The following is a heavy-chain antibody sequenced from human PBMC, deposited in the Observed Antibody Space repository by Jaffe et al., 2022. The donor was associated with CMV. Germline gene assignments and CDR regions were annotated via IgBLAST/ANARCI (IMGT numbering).Heavy chain of an antibody. Sequence: QVQLQESGPGLVKPSGTLSLTCAVSGGSISSSNWWSWVRQPPGKGLEWIGEIYHSGSTNYNPSLKSRVTISVDKSKNQFSLKLSSVTAADTAVYYCARRKLGFVSGYYYVTYSYFDLWGRGTLVTVSS. V-gene: IGHV4-4*02. J-gene: IGHJ2*01. CDR3: ARRKLGFVSGYYYVTYSYFDL. CDR2: IYHSGST. D-gene: IGHD3-22*01. CDR1: GGSISSSNW.